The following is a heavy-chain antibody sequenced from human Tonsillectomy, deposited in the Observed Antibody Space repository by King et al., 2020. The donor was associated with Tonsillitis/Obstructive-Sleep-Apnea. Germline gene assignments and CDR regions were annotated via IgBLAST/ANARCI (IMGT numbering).Heavy chain of an antibody. CDR3: AREFGVVQLYDY. CDR2: IKQDGSEK. CDR1: GFTFSSYW. V-gene: IGHV3-7*01. Sequence: VQLVESGGGLVQPGESLRLSCTASGFTFSSYWMSWVRQAPGKGLEWVANIKQDGSEKYYVDSVKGRFTISRDNAKNSLYLQMNSLRAEDTAVYYCAREFGVVQLYDYWGQGTLVTVS. D-gene: IGHD3-3*01. J-gene: IGHJ4*02.